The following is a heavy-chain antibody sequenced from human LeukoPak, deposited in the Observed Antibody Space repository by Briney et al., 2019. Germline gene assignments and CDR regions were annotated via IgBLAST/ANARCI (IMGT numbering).Heavy chain of an antibody. D-gene: IGHD2-2*02. Sequence: GGSLRLSCAASGFTFSSYAMTWVRQAPGKGPEWVSYTSSSSSTIYYADSVKGRFTISRDNAKNSLYLQMNSLKAEDTAVYYCARDWGYCSSTSCYTRSWGQGTLVTVSS. CDR3: ARDWGYCSSTSCYTRS. V-gene: IGHV3-48*01. CDR2: TSSSSSTI. J-gene: IGHJ5*02. CDR1: GFTFSSYA.